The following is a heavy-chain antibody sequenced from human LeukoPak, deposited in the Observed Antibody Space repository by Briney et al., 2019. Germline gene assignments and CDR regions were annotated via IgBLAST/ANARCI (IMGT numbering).Heavy chain of an antibody. CDR2: ISWNSENI. CDR3: AKGSSSWYPAPSYFDY. Sequence: GGSLRLSCAASGFTFDDYAMHWVRQAPGKGLEWVSGISWNSENIGYADSVKGRFTISRDNAKNSLYTQMNSLRAEDMAFYYCAKGSSSWYPAPSYFDYWGQGSLVTVSS. CDR1: GFTFDDYA. D-gene: IGHD6-13*01. J-gene: IGHJ4*02. V-gene: IGHV3-9*03.